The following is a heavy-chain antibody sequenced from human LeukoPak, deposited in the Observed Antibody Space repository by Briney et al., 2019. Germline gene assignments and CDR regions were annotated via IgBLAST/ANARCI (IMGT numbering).Heavy chain of an antibody. CDR2: ISSSSSYI. CDR1: GLTFSSYS. D-gene: IGHD3-22*01. J-gene: IGHJ4*02. Sequence: GGCLRLSCAASGLTFSSYSMNWVRQAPGEGLEWVSSISSSSSYIYYADSVKGRFTISRDDAKNSLYLQMNSLRAEDTAVYYCARRDSSGYYYYYPLDYWGQGSLVTVSS. CDR3: ARRDSSGYYYYYPLDY. V-gene: IGHV3-21*01.